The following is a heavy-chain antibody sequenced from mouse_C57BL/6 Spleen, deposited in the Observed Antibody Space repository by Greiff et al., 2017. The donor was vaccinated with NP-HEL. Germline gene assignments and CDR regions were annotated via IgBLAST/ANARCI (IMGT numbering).Heavy chain of an antibody. Sequence: VQLQQSGAELVKPGASVKLSCKASGYTFTSYWMHWVKQRPGQGLEWIGMIHPNSGSTNYNEKFKSKATLTVDKSSSTAYMQLSSLTSEDSAVYYGARKGGAWDYFDYWGQGTTLTVSS. CDR3: ARKGGAWDYFDY. CDR2: IHPNSGST. D-gene: IGHD4-1*01. CDR1: GYTFTSYW. J-gene: IGHJ2*01. V-gene: IGHV1-64*01.